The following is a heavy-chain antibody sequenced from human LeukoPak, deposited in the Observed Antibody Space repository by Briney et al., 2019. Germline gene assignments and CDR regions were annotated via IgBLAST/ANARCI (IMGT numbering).Heavy chain of an antibody. CDR2: INHSGST. CDR1: GGSFSGYY. J-gene: IGHJ6*03. V-gene: IGHV4-34*01. CDR3: ARVSSSWYRYCYYYYMDV. D-gene: IGHD6-13*01. Sequence: SETLSLTCAVYGGSFSGYYWSWIRQPPGKGLEWIGEINHSGSTNYNPSLKSRVTISVDTSKNQFSLKLSSVTAADTAVYYCARVSSSWYRYCYYYYMDVWGKGTTVTISS.